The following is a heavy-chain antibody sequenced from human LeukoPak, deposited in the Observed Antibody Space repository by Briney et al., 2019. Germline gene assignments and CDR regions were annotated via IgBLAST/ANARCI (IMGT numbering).Heavy chain of an antibody. V-gene: IGHV4-39*07. Sequence: SETLSLTCTVSGGSISSYYWGWIRQPPGKGLEWIGSIYYSGSTYYNPSLKSRVTISVDTSKNQFSLKLSSVTAADTAVYYCARSKSGGYSFDYWGQGTLVTVSS. D-gene: IGHD2-15*01. J-gene: IGHJ4*02. CDR1: GGSISSYY. CDR2: IYYSGST. CDR3: ARSKSGGYSFDY.